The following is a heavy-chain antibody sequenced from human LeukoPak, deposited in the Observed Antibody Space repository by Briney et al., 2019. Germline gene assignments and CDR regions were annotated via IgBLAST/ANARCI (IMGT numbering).Heavy chain of an antibody. J-gene: IGHJ4*02. V-gene: IGHV3-23*01. CDR3: AKKGYYDGSGYYMYYFDH. Sequence: GGSLRLSCAGSGFTVSSNYMSWVRQAPGKGLEWVSAISGSGGTAYYADSVKGRFTISRDNSKNTLYLQMNSLRAEDTAVYYCAKKGYYDGSGYYMYYFDHWGQGTLVTVSS. CDR1: GFTVSSNY. CDR2: ISGSGGTA. D-gene: IGHD3-22*01.